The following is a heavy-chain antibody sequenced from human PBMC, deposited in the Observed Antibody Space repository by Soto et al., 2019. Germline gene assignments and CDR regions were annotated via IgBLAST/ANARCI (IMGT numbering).Heavy chain of an antibody. CDR1: EFTFIGSW. D-gene: IGHD3-10*01. J-gene: IGHJ4*02. CDR2: IKQDGSGK. CDR3: ATDGGY. V-gene: IGHV3-7*05. Sequence: EVQLVESGGGLVQPGGSLRLSCAASEFTFIGSWMKWVRQAPGRGLAWVATIKQDGSGKYYVDSAKGRFTISRDTAKNSLSLQLNSLRDESWAVYYCATDGGYWGQGTLVTVSS.